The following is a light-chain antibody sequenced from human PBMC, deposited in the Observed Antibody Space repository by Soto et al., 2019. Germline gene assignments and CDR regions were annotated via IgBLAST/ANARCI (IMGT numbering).Light chain of an antibody. J-gene: IGLJ2*01. CDR2: YDS. V-gene: IGLV3-21*04. CDR1: NIGSKS. CDR3: QVWDSSSDHVV. Sequence: SYKLTQPPSVSVAPGKTARITCGGNNIGSKSVHWYQQKPGQAPVLVIYYDSDRPSGIPERFSGSNSGNTATLTISRVEAGDEADYYWQVWDSSSDHVVFGGGTKVTVL.